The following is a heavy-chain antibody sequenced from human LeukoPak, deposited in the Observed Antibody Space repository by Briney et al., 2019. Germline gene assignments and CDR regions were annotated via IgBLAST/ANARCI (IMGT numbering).Heavy chain of an antibody. CDR3: AKPYYDSSGYRSNDAFDI. CDR2: ISYDGSNK. Sequence: GGSLRLSCAASGFTFSSYGMHWVRQAPGKGLEWVAVISYDGSNKYYADSVKGRFTISRDNSKNTLYLQMNSLRAEDTAVYYCAKPYYDSSGYRSNDAFDIWGQGTMVTVSS. D-gene: IGHD3-22*01. CDR1: GFTFSSYG. V-gene: IGHV3-30*18. J-gene: IGHJ3*02.